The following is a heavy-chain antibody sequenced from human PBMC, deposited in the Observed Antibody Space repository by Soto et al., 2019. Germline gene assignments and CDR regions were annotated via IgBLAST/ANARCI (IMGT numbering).Heavy chain of an antibody. V-gene: IGHV3-21*01. D-gene: IGHD1-26*01. CDR3: ARDFRSGGSSPFDY. CDR2: ISSSSSYI. Sequence: GGSLRLSCAASGFTFSSYSMNWVRQAPGKGLEWVSSISSSSSYIYYADSVKGRFTISRDNAKNSLYLQMNSLRAEDTAVYYCARDFRSGGSSPFDYWGQGTLVTVSS. CDR1: GFTFSSYS. J-gene: IGHJ4*02.